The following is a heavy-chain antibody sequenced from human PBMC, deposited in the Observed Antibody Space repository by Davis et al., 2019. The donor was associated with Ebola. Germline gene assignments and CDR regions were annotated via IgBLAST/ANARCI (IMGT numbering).Heavy chain of an antibody. J-gene: IGHJ4*02. CDR3: AKDAGGADY. CDR1: GFTFSGYA. D-gene: IGHD3-16*01. V-gene: IGHV3-23*01. CDR2: ISASCGST. Sequence: GESLKISCAASGFTFSGYAMSWVRQAPGKGLEWVSTISASCGSTYYADSVRGLFTISRDNSRNTLYLQMNSLRAEDTAVYYCAKDAGGADYWGQGTLVTVSS.